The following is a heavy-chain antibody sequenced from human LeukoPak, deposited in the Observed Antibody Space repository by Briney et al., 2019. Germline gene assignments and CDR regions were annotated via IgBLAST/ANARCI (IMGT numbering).Heavy chain of an antibody. CDR2: IQYDGSIK. Sequence: GGSLRLSCVSSGFTFSNYGMHWVRQAPGKGLEWVAFIQYDGSIKYYADSVKGRFTISRDNSKNTLYLQMNSLRAEDTAVYYCAKGPDSSGWYSNWFDPWGQGTLVTVSS. V-gene: IGHV3-30*02. D-gene: IGHD6-19*01. J-gene: IGHJ5*02. CDR1: GFTFSNYG. CDR3: AKGPDSSGWYSNWFDP.